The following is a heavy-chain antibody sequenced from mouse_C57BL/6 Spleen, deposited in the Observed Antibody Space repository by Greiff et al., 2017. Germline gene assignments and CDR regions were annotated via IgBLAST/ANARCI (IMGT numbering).Heavy chain of an antibody. CDR2: ISDGGSYT. J-gene: IGHJ2*01. V-gene: IGHV5-4*03. D-gene: IGHD2-4*01. CDR1: GFTFSSYA. CDR3: ARKGDDYDY. Sequence: EVKLVESGGGLVKPGGSLKLSCAASGFTFSSYAMSWVRQTPEKRLEWVATISDGGSYTYYPDNVKGRFTISRDNAKNNLYLQLSHLESEDTAMYYCARKGDDYDYWGQGTTLTVSS.